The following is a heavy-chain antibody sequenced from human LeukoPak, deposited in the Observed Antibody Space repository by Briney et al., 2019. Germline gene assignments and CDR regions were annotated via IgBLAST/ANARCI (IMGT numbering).Heavy chain of an antibody. V-gene: IGHV1-8*01. CDR2: MNPNSGNT. J-gene: IGHJ4*02. Sequence: ASVKVSCKASGYTFTSYDINWVRQATGQGLEWMGWMNPNSGNTGYAQKFQGRVTMTRNTSISTAYMELSSLRSEDTAVYYCARRLLWFGEFMSPHSDYWGQGTLVTVSS. CDR1: GYTFTSYD. CDR3: ARRLLWFGEFMSPHSDY. D-gene: IGHD3-10*01.